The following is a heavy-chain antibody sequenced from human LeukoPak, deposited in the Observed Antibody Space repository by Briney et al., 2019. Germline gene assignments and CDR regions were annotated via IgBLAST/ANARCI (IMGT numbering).Heavy chain of an antibody. V-gene: IGHV3-11*01. J-gene: IGHJ4*01. CDR2: ISSSGSTI. CDR3: AIYHRRGSGSYDY. D-gene: IGHD3-10*01. Sequence: PGGSLRLSCAASGFTFSDYYMSWIRQAPGKGREWVSYISSSGSTIYYADSVKGRFTISRDNAKNSLYLQMNSLRAEDTAVYYCAIYHRRGSGSYDYWGQGTLVTVSS. CDR1: GFTFSDYY.